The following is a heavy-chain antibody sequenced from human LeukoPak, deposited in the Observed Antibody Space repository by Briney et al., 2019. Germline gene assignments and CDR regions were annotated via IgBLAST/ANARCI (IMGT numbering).Heavy chain of an antibody. V-gene: IGHV4-59*08. J-gene: IGHJ4*02. CDR1: GGSVRSYY. D-gene: IGHD6-19*01. Sequence: SETLSLTCTVSGGSVRSYYWSWIRQPPGEGLEWIGYIYYSGSTNYNPPLKSRVTISVDTSKNQFSLKLSSVTAADTAVYYCARLWGGGGWIFEYWGQGTLVTVSS. CDR2: IYYSGST. CDR3: ARLWGGGGWIFEY.